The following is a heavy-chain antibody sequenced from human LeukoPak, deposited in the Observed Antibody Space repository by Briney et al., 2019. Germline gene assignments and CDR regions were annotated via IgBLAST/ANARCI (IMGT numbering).Heavy chain of an antibody. CDR1: GFTFSSYS. CDR2: ISSSSSYI. D-gene: IGHD3-10*01. CDR3: ARVEVMVRGVGGFDY. Sequence: GGSLRLSCAASGFTFSSYSMNWVRKAPGKGLEWVSSISSSSSYIYYADSVKGRFTISRDNAKNSLYLQMNSLRAEDTAVYYRARVEVMVRGVGGFDYWGQGTLVTVSS. V-gene: IGHV3-21*01. J-gene: IGHJ4*02.